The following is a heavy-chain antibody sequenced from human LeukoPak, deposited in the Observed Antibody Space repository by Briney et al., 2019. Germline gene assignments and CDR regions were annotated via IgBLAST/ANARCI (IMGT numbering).Heavy chain of an antibody. Sequence: GGSLRLSCAASGFTFSTYSMNWVRQAPGKGLEWVSSISSSSGYIYYADSVKGRFTISRDNAKNSLFLQMNSLRAEDTAVYYCARAGYSSSWYGFDPWGQGTLVTVSS. CDR2: ISSSSGYI. CDR3: ARAGYSSSWYGFDP. CDR1: GFTFSTYS. J-gene: IGHJ5*02. V-gene: IGHV3-21*01. D-gene: IGHD6-13*01.